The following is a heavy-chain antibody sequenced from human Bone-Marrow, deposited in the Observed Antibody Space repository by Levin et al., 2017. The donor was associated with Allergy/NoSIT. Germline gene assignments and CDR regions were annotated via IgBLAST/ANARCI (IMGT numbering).Heavy chain of an antibody. Sequence: SETLSLTCTVSGASIKSGGYYWSWIRQPAGKGLEWIGRIDASGSTNYNPSLKSRVTISVDMSKNQFSLSLSSVTAADTAVYYCASQSSTWYSDFDYWGQGTLVTVSS. CDR2: IDASGST. CDR1: GASIKSGGYY. CDR3: ASQSSTWYSDFDY. D-gene: IGHD2-2*01. J-gene: IGHJ4*02. V-gene: IGHV4-61*02.